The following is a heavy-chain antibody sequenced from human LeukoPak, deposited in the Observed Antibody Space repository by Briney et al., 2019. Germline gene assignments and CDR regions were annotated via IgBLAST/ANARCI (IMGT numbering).Heavy chain of an antibody. CDR2: ISWNSGSI. Sequence: GGSLRLSCAASGFTFDDYAMHWVRQAPGKGLEWVSGISWNSGSIGYADSVKGRFTISRDHAKNSLYLQMNSLRAEDTALYYCARGIVVVPAAGAHYGMDVWGQGTTVTVSS. D-gene: IGHD2-2*01. V-gene: IGHV3-9*01. J-gene: IGHJ6*02. CDR1: GFTFDDYA. CDR3: ARGIVVVPAAGAHYGMDV.